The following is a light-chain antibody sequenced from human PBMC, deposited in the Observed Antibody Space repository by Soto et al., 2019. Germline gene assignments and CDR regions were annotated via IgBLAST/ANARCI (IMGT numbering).Light chain of an antibody. CDR2: EAS. V-gene: IGKV1-5*03. CDR1: QAFSNL. CDR3: QQYNSYRT. J-gene: IGKJ1*01. Sequence: IQMTQSPSSVSASVGDRVIITCRASQAFSNLLAWYQQKPGKAPKLLIYEASSLESGVPSRFSGSGSGKEFTLTISSLQHDDFATYYCQQYNSYRTFGQGTKVDIK.